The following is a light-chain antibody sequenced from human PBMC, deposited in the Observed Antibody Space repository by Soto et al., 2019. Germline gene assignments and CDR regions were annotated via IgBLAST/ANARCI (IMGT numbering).Light chain of an antibody. CDR2: SAS. CDR1: QAMSTY. V-gene: IGKV1-9*01. Sequence: DIQLTQSPSFLSAFVGDTVTITCRASQAMSTYLAWYQQKPGKVPKLLIRSASTLQSGVPPRFSGGGSGTEFTPTISTLLTDDSGIYYCQQLNGYQLSFGGGTNVEIK. J-gene: IGKJ4*01. CDR3: QQLNGYQLS.